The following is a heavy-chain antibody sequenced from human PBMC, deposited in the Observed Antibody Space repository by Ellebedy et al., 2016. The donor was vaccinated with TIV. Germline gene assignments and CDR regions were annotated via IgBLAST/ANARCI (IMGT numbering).Heavy chain of an antibody. CDR1: GYTFTGYY. D-gene: IGHD1-26*01. Sequence: ASVKVSCKASGYTFTGYYMHWVRQAPGQGLEWMGWINPNSGGTNYAQKFQGRVTMTRDTSISTAYMELRSLRSDDTAVYYCARDLRSGSYQFDYWGQGTLVTVSS. CDR3: ARDLRSGSYQFDY. CDR2: INPNSGGT. V-gene: IGHV1-2*02. J-gene: IGHJ4*02.